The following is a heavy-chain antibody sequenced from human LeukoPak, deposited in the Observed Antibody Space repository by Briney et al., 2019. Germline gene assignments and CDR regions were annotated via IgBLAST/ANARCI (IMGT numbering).Heavy chain of an antibody. J-gene: IGHJ4*02. CDR1: GFTFSSYA. V-gene: IGHV3-23*01. CDR2: ISGSGGDT. Sequence: PGGSLRLSCAASGFTFSSYAMTWVRQAPGKGLEWVSTISGSGGDTYYADSVKGRFTISRDNFKNRMNLQMKRLRAEDTAVYYCAKEWGLYGFWGSWTHWGQGTLVTVSS. D-gene: IGHD3-16*01. CDR3: AKEWGLYGFWGSWTH.